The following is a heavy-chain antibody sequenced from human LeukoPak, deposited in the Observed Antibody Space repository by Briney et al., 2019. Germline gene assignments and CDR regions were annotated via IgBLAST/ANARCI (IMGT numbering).Heavy chain of an antibody. V-gene: IGHV3-21*01. D-gene: IGHD3-3*01. CDR3: ARDMVEGYDFWSGYNY. J-gene: IGHJ4*02. CDR1: GFTFSSYS. CDR2: ISSSSSYI. Sequence: GGSLRLSCAASGFTFSSYSMNWVRQAPGKGLEWVSSISSSSSYIYYADSVKGRFTISRDNAKNSLYLQMNSLRAEDTAVYYCARDMVEGYDFWSGYNYWGQGTLVTVSS.